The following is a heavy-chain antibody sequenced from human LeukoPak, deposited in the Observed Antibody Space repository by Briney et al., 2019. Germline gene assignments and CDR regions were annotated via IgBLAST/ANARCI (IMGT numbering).Heavy chain of an antibody. J-gene: IGHJ4*02. D-gene: IGHD2-2*02. V-gene: IGHV4-4*07. CDR2: FYNSGST. Sequence: SETLSLTCTVSGGSISNYYWSWIRQPAGKGLEWIGRFYNSGSTNCNPSLKSRVTMSVDTSKNQFSLRLSSVTAADTAVYYCASGRRYCSSTSCYTTHFDYWGQGTLVTVSS. CDR3: ASGRRYCSSTSCYTTHFDY. CDR1: GGSISNYY.